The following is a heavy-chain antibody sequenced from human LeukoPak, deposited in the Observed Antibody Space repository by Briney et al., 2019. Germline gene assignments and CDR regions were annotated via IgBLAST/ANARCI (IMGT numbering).Heavy chain of an antibody. D-gene: IGHD2-2*01. CDR1: GYTFTTYW. J-gene: IGHJ4*02. V-gene: IGHV5-51*01. Sequence: GESLKISCKGSGYTFTTYWVAWVRQMPGKGLEWVGSIWPDDSDTRYSPSFRGQVTFSADNSISTAFLQWSSLKASDTAIYFCARLADTTCWGQGTLVTVSS. CDR3: ARLADTTC. CDR2: IWPDDSDT.